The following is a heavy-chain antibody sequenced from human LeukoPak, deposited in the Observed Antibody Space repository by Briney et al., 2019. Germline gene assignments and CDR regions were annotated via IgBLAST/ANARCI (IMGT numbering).Heavy chain of an antibody. CDR3: ARLAMARTQDYAFDY. D-gene: IGHD4-17*01. CDR2: IIPVFGTA. J-gene: IGHJ4*02. CDR1: GGTFSSYA. V-gene: IGHV1-69*13. Sequence: SVKVSCTASGGTFSSYAISWVRQAPGQGLEWMGGIIPVFGTANYAQKFQGRVTITADESTSTAYMELSSLRSEDTAVYYCARLAMARTQDYAFDYWGQGTLVTVSP.